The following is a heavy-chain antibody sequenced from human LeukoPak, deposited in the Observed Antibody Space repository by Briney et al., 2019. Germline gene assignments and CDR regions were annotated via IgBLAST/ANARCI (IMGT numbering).Heavy chain of an antibody. V-gene: IGHV3-48*03. CDR3: ARLGYCSGGRCYSDGDYYYYYGMDV. CDR2: IRSSGSTI. J-gene: IGHJ6*02. CDR1: GFTFSTYE. Sequence: GGSLRLSCAASGFTFSTYEMNWVRQAPGKGLEWVSYIRSSGSTIYYADSVKGRFTISRDNAKNSLYLQMNSLRAEDTAVYYCARLGYCSGGRCYSDGDYYYYYGMDVWGQGTTVTVSS. D-gene: IGHD2-15*01.